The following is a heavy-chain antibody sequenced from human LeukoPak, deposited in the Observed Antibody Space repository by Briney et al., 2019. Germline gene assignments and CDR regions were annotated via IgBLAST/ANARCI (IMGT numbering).Heavy chain of an antibody. Sequence: PGGSLRLSCAASGFTFSSYAVSWVRQAPGKGLEWVSAISGSGGSTYYADSVKGRFTISRDNSKNTLYLQMNSLRAEDTAVYYCAKVYYGSGSYNYFDYWGQGTLVTVSS. V-gene: IGHV3-23*01. D-gene: IGHD3-10*01. J-gene: IGHJ4*02. CDR2: ISGSGGST. CDR1: GFTFSSYA. CDR3: AKVYYGSGSYNYFDY.